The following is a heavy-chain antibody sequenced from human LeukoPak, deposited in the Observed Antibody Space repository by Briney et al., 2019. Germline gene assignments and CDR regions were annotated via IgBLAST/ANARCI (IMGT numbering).Heavy chain of an antibody. J-gene: IGHJ5*02. CDR2: INPSGGST. Sequence: ASVKVSCKASGYTFTSYYMHWVRQAPGQGLEWMGIINPSGGSTSYAQKFQGRVTITADESTSTAYMELSSLRSEDTAVYYCAREGIAAAGTGRNWFDPWGQGTLVTVSS. D-gene: IGHD6-13*01. CDR3: AREGIAAAGTGRNWFDP. V-gene: IGHV1-46*01. CDR1: GYTFTSYY.